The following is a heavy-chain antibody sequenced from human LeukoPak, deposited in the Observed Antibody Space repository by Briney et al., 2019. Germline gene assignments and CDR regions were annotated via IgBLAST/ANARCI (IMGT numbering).Heavy chain of an antibody. CDR3: AKGDIVVVPTAIN. D-gene: IGHD2-2*01. Sequence: PGGSLRLSCAASGFTFSSYAMTWVRQAPGKGLEWVSGISGSGGSTYCADSVKGRFTISRDNSKNTLYLQMNSLRAEDTAVYYCAKGDIVVVPTAINWGQGTLVTVSS. CDR1: GFTFSSYA. CDR2: ISGSGGST. V-gene: IGHV3-23*01. J-gene: IGHJ4*02.